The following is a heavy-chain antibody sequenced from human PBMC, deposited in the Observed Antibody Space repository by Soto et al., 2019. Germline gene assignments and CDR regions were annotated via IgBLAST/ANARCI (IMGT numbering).Heavy chain of an antibody. J-gene: IGHJ3*02. D-gene: IGHD3-16*01. CDR2: IIPSIGTA. V-gene: IGHV1-69*01. Sequence: QVQLVQSGAEVTKPGYSVKVSCKASGGTFSSYAISWVRQAPGQGLEWMGGIIPSIGTATYAQKFQASVTITTDESRSTAYMERSSLRSEDTVVYYCARAHYFAVWWSYKGGAFEIWGQGTMVTVSS. CDR1: GGTFSSYA. CDR3: ARAHYFAVWWSYKGGAFEI.